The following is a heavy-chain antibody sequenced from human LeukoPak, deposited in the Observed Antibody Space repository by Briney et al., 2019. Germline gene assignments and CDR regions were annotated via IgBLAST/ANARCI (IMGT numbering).Heavy chain of an antibody. Sequence: SQTLSLTCTVSGGSISSGGYYWSWIRQHPGKGLEWIGYIYYSGSTYYNPSLKGRVTISVDTSKNQFSLKLSSVTAADTAVYYCARDGIDGDYDWGQGTLVTVSS. D-gene: IGHD4-17*01. CDR1: GGSISSGGYY. J-gene: IGHJ4*02. CDR2: IYYSGST. V-gene: IGHV4-31*03. CDR3: ARDGIDGDYD.